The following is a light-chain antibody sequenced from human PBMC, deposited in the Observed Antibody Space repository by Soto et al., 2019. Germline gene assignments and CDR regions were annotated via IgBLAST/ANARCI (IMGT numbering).Light chain of an antibody. CDR2: DVS. Sequence: QSALTQPASVSGSPGQSITISCTGTSSDVGGYNYVSWYQQHPGKAPKLMIYDVSNRPSGVSNRFSGSKSGNTASLTISGLQAKDEADYYCSSYTSSRTRVFGTGTKLTLL. J-gene: IGLJ1*01. V-gene: IGLV2-14*01. CDR3: SSYTSSRTRV. CDR1: SSDVGGYNY.